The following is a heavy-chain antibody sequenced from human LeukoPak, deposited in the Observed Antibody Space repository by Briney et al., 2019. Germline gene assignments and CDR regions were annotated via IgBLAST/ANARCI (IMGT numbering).Heavy chain of an antibody. CDR2: ISRSGSTT. CDR1: GFTFSSYE. CDR3: ARDRSSSWYGEFDY. J-gene: IGHJ4*02. Sequence: GGSLRLSCAASGFTFSSYEMNCVRQAPGKGLEWVSYISRSGSTTYYADSVKGRFTISRDNAKNSLYLQMNSLRAEDTAVYYCARDRSSSWYGEFDYWGQGTLVTVSS. D-gene: IGHD6-13*01. V-gene: IGHV3-48*03.